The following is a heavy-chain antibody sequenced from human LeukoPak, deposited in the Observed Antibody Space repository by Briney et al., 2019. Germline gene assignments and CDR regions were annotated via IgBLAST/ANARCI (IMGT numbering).Heavy chain of an antibody. CDR1: GDSVSSSSAT. CDR2: TYYKSKWYN. Sequence: SQTPSLTCAISGDSVSSSSATWNWIRQSPSGGLEWLGRTYYKSKWYNDYAVSVKSRITISPDTSRDQFSLQLNSATPEDTAVYYCARDPSGGFRWYFDLWGRGTLVTVSS. V-gene: IGHV6-1*01. CDR3: ARDPSGGFRWYFDL. D-gene: IGHD2-15*01. J-gene: IGHJ2*01.